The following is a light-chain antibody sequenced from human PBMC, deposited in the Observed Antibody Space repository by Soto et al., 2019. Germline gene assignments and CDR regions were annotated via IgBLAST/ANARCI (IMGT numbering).Light chain of an antibody. Sequence: EIQMTQSPSSLSASVGERVTITCRASQSIDSYLNWYQQKPGKAPKLLIYAVSNLQSGVPSRFSGSGSGTDFSLTVSSLQPEDSATYYCQQSYSTPLYTFCQGTKLEIK. V-gene: IGKV1-39*01. CDR2: AVS. CDR1: QSIDSY. J-gene: IGKJ2*01. CDR3: QQSYSTPLYT.